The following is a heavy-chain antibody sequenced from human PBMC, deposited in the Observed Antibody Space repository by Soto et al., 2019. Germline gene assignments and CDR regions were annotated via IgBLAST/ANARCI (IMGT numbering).Heavy chain of an antibody. CDR1: SGSISSSNW. CDR3: ARDRYGDYDQGNSWFDP. D-gene: IGHD4-17*01. V-gene: IGHV4-4*02. Sequence: SETLSLTCAVSSGSISSSNWWSWVRQPPGKGLEWIGEIYHSGSTNYNPSLKSRVTISVDKSKNQFSLKLSSVTAADTAVYYCARDRYGDYDQGNSWFDPWGQGTLVTVSS. J-gene: IGHJ5*02. CDR2: IYHSGST.